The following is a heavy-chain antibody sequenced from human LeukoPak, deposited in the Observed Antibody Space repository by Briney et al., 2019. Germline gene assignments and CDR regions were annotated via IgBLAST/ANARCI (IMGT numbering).Heavy chain of an antibody. CDR1: GGTLSSYA. D-gene: IGHD2-15*01. CDR3: ATRYCSGGSCYSGGDYGMDV. J-gene: IGHJ6*04. V-gene: IGHV1-69*06. Sequence: SVKVSCKASGGTLSSYAISWVRQAPGQGLEWMGGIIPIFGTTNYAQNFQGRVTITADKSASTAYMELSSLRSEDTAVYYCATRYCSGGSCYSGGDYGMDVWGKGTTVTVSS. CDR2: IIPIFGTT.